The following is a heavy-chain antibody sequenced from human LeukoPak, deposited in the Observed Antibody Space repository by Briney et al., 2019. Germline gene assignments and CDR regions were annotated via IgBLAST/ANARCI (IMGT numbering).Heavy chain of an antibody. Sequence: SETLSLTCTVSGYSISSGYYWGWIRQPPGEGLEWIGSIYHSGSTYYNPSLKSRATISVDTSKNQFSLKLSSVTAADTAVYYCARENCSGGSCYSKVVDYWGQGTLVTVSS. V-gene: IGHV4-38-2*02. CDR1: GYSISSGYY. CDR3: ARENCSGGSCYSKVVDY. D-gene: IGHD2-15*01. J-gene: IGHJ4*02. CDR2: IYHSGST.